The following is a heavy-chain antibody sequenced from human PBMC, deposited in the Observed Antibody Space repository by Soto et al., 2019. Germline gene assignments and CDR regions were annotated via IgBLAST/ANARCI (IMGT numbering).Heavy chain of an antibody. CDR2: ISSSTSHT. CDR1: GFTFSDYY. J-gene: IGHJ4*02. CDR3: ARGKGASADYFGF. V-gene: IGHV3-11*05. Sequence: QVQLVESGGGLVKPGGSLRLSCAVSGFTFSDYYMTWIRQAPGKGLEWVSYISSSTSHTNYADSVKGRFTISRENAKNSLFLQMNSLRAENTAVDYCARGKGASADYFGFWGQGTLVTVSS. D-gene: IGHD1-26*01.